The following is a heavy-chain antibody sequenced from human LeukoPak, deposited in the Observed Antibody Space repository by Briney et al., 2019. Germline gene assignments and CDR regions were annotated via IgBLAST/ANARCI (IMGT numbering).Heavy chain of an antibody. V-gene: IGHV3-23*01. D-gene: IGHD2-21*02. J-gene: IGHJ6*02. CDR2: IGAGGSKT. CDR1: GFTFSSYA. CDR3: AKGIKGSYCNGDCYLTYYYYGLDV. Sequence: GGSLRLSCAASGFTFSSYAMSWVRQAPGKGLEWVSIIGAGGSKTYYADSVKGRFTISRDNSKNTLYLQMNSLRAEDTAVYYCAKGIKGSYCNGDCYLTYYYYGLDVWGQGTTVTVSS.